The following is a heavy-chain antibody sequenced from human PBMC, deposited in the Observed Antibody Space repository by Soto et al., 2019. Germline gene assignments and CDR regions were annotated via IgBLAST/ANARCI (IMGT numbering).Heavy chain of an antibody. J-gene: IGHJ5*02. Sequence: PSETLSLTCTVSGGSISSGGYYWSWIRQHPGKGLEWIGYIYYSGSTYYNPSLKSRVTISVDTSKNQFSLKLSSVTAADTAVYYCASSVRLYDILTGPPIGPWGQGTLVTVSS. CDR3: ASSVRLYDILTGPPIGP. CDR1: GGSISSGGYY. CDR2: IYYSGST. D-gene: IGHD3-9*01. V-gene: IGHV4-31*03.